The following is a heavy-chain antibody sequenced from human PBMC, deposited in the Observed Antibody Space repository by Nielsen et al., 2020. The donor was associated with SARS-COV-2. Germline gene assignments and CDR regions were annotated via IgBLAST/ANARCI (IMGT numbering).Heavy chain of an antibody. V-gene: IGHV4-61*05. D-gene: IGHD6-19*01. CDR1: GGSISSSSYY. J-gene: IGHJ4*02. Sequence: GSLRLSCTVSGGSISSSSYYWGWIRQPPGKGLEWIGHIHYTASTIYSDSLKSRLRMSVDRTKNQFSLTLSSVTAADTAVYYCARVASNDWAYYFDYWGQGALVTVSS. CDR2: IHYTAST. CDR3: ARVASNDWAYYFDY.